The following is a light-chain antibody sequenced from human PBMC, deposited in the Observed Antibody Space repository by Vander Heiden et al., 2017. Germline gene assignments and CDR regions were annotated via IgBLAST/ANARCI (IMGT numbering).Light chain of an antibody. CDR2: DNT. Sequence: QSVLTQPPSVSGAPGQRVTIPCTGSTSNIGTGHDVHWYQQLPGTAPKLLIFDNTNRPSGVPERFSGSKFGTSASLAITGLQADDEANYYCQSYDSSLSASVFGGGTKVTVL. J-gene: IGLJ3*02. V-gene: IGLV1-40*01. CDR1: TSNIGTGHD. CDR3: QSYDSSLSASV.